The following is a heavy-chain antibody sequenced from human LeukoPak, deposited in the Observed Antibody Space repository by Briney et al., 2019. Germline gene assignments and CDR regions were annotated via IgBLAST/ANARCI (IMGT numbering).Heavy chain of an antibody. J-gene: IGHJ4*02. Sequence: ASVKVSCKASGYTFTGYYMHWVRQAPGQGLEWMGWISAYNGNTNYVQKLQGRVTMTTDTSTSTVYMELRSLRSDDTAVYYCARDKAGYGDYWGQGTLVTVSS. CDR1: GYTFTGYY. D-gene: IGHD5-12*01. V-gene: IGHV1-18*04. CDR3: ARDKAGYGDY. CDR2: ISAYNGNT.